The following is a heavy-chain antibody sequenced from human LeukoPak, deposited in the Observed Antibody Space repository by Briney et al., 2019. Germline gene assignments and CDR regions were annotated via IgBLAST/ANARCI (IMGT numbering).Heavy chain of an antibody. J-gene: IGHJ4*02. CDR3: AKDFRHQWLVLGPYFDY. V-gene: IGHV3-11*01. CDR2: ISSSGSTI. D-gene: IGHD6-19*01. Sequence: GGSLRLSCAASGFTFSDYYMSWIRQAPGKGLEWVSYISSSGSTIYYADSVKGRFTISRDNAKNSLYLQMNSLRAEDTALYYCAKDFRHQWLVLGPYFDYWGQGTLVTVSS. CDR1: GFTFSDYY.